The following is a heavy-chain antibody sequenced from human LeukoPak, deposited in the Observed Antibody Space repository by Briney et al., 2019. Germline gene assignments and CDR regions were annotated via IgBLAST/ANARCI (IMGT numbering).Heavy chain of an antibody. V-gene: IGHV4-30-2*01. CDR2: IYDRGPA. CDR1: GYAIISGGFS. CDR3: ARSRQASGLFSS. D-gene: IGHD3-10*01. J-gene: IGHJ5*02. Sequence: SETLSLTCTVTGYAIISGGFSWNWIRQPPGKGLEWIGCIYDRGPAHYNPSLKSRFTISVDRPKNQFFLNVTSLTAADTAVYYCARSRQASGLFSSWGQGTLVVVSS.